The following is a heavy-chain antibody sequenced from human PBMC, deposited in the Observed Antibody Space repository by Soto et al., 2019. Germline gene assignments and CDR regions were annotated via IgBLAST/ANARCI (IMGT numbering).Heavy chain of an antibody. CDR1: GFTFSSYG. CDR3: ARDLTSRNYYSYYGMDV. Sequence: QVQLVESGGGVVQPGRSLRLSCAASGFTFSSYGMHWVRQAPGKGLEWVAVIWYDGSNKYYADSVKGRFTISRDNSKNXXYLQMNSLRAEDTAVYYCARDLTSRNYYSYYGMDVWGQGTTVTVSS. D-gene: IGHD3-9*01. V-gene: IGHV3-33*01. CDR2: IWYDGSNK. J-gene: IGHJ6*02.